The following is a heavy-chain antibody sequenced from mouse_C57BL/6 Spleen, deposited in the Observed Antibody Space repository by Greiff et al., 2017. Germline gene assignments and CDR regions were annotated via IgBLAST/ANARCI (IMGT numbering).Heavy chain of an antibody. CDR2: IDPSDSYT. CDR3: ARSILRWGAIDY. CDR1: GYTFTSYW. V-gene: IGHV1-50*01. D-gene: IGHD1-1*01. Sequence: QVQLQQPGAELVKPGASVKLSCKASGYTFTSYWMQWVKQRPGQGLEWIGEIDPSDSYTNYNQKFKGKATLTVDTSSSTAYMQLSSLTSEDSAVYYCARSILRWGAIDYGGQGTSVTVSS. J-gene: IGHJ4*01.